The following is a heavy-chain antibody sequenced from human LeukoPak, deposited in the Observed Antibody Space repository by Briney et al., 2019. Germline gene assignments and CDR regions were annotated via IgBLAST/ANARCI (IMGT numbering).Heavy chain of an antibody. CDR2: MNPNSGNT. CDR1: GYTFTSYD. D-gene: IGHD5-24*01. Sequence: GASVKVSCKASGYTFTSYDINWVRQATGQGLEWMGWMNPNSGNTGYAQKFQGRVTITRNTSISTAYMELSSLRSEDTAVYYCARGGRSKRWLQFWPMVGADAFDIWGQGTMVTVSS. CDR3: ARGGRSKRWLQFWPMVGADAFDI. J-gene: IGHJ3*02. V-gene: IGHV1-8*03.